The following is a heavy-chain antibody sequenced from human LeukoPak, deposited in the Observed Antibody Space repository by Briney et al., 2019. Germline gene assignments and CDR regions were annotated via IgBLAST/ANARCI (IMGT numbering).Heavy chain of an antibody. CDR3: ARVYYGSGSYYYYYYMDV. CDR1: GYTFTSYG. CDR2: INTNTGNP. Sequence: ASVKVSCKASGYTFTSYGMNWVRQAPGQGLEWMGWINTNTGNPTYAQGFTGRFVFSLDTSVSTAYLQISSLKAEDTAVYYCARVYYGSGSYYYYYYMDVWGKGTTVTVSS. D-gene: IGHD3-10*01. J-gene: IGHJ6*03. V-gene: IGHV7-4-1*02.